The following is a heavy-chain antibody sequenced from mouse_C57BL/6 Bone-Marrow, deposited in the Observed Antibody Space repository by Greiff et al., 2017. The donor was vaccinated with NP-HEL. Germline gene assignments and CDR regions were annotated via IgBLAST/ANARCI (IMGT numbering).Heavy chain of an antibody. D-gene: IGHD2-3*01. J-gene: IGHJ3*01. Sequence: EIQLQQSGPELVKPGASVKISCKASGYTFTDYYMNWVKQSHGKSLEWIGDINPNNGGTSYNQKFKGKATLTVDKSSSTAYMELRSLTSEDSAVYYCARSVWLLPFPYWGQGTLVTVSA. CDR3: ARSVWLLPFPY. CDR1: GYTFTDYY. V-gene: IGHV1-26*01. CDR2: INPNNGGT.